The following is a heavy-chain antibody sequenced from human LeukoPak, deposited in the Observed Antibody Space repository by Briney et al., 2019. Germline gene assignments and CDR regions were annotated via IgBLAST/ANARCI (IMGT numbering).Heavy chain of an antibody. V-gene: IGHV3-30*04. J-gene: IGHJ5*02. CDR3: AMGYSSSAPFDP. CDR2: ISYDGSNK. CDR1: GFTFSSYE. Sequence: GGSLRLSCAASGFTFSSYEMNWVRQAPGKGLEWVAVISYDGSNKYYADSVKGRFTISRDNFKNTLYLQMNSLRAEDTAVYYCAMGYSSSAPFDPWGQGTLVTVSS. D-gene: IGHD6-13*01.